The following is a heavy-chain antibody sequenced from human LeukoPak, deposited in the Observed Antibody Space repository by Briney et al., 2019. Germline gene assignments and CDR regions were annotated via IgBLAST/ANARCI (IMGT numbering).Heavy chain of an antibody. CDR3: TTDPLGYCSSTSCYFFDY. D-gene: IGHD2-2*01. V-gene: IGHV3-15*01. Sequence: GGSLRLSCAASGFAFSTAWMTWVRQAPGKGLEWVGQIKTNIDGGTRDYAAPVKGRFTISRDDSKNTLYLQMNSLRTEDTAVYYCTTDPLGYCSSTSCYFFDYWGQGTLVTVSS. CDR1: GFAFSTAW. CDR2: IKTNIDGGTR. J-gene: IGHJ4*02.